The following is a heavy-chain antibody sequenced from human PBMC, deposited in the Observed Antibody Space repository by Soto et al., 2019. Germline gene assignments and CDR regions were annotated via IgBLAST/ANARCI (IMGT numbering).Heavy chain of an antibody. V-gene: IGHV1-69*02. J-gene: IGHJ6*03. Sequence: QVQLVQSGAEVKKPGSSVKVSCKASGGTFSSYTVTWVRQAPGQGLEWMGRSIPILGIANYAQKFQGRVTITADKSTSTAYMELSSLRSEDTAVYYCARSDDLRYFDLNDYYYYYMDVWGKGTTVTVSS. CDR1: GGTFSSYT. CDR3: ARSDDLRYFDLNDYYYYYMDV. CDR2: SIPILGIA. D-gene: IGHD3-9*01.